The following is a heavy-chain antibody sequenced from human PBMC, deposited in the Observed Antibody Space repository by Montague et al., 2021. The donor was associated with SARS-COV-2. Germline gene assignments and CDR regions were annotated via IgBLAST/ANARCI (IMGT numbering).Heavy chain of an antibody. CDR3: ARETMTADAFDI. CDR2: FYSVGST. D-gene: IGHD1-14*01. V-gene: IGHV4-59*02. Sequence: SETLSLTCTVSGASVGSSYWGWIRQSPGKGLEWIGYFYSVGSTDYSPSLKSRATISRDTSKNQFSLKVRSVTAADTAVHYCARETMTADAFDIWGQGTLVTVSS. CDR1: GASVGSSY. J-gene: IGHJ3*02.